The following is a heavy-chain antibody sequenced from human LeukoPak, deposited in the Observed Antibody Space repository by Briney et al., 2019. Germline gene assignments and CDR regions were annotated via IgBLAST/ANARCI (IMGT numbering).Heavy chain of an antibody. CDR3: AKVYDSRFSYYYYYYMDV. CDR2: ISSSGSYI. V-gene: IGHV3-21*01. CDR1: GFTFGSFS. D-gene: IGHD3-16*01. J-gene: IGHJ6*03. Sequence: GGSLRLSCTASGFTFGSFSMSWVRQAPGKGLEWVSSISSSGSYIYYADSLKGRFTISRDNAKNSLYLQMNSLRVEDTAVYFCAKVYDSRFSYYYYYYMDVWGKGTTVTVSS.